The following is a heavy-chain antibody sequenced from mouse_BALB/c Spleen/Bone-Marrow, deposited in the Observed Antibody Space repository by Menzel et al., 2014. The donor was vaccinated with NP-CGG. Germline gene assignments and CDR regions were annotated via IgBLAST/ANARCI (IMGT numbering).Heavy chain of an antibody. V-gene: IGHV1-66*01. D-gene: IGHD2-1*01. J-gene: IGHJ2*01. CDR1: GYSFTSYY. Sequence: QVQLQQSGPELVKPGASVKISCKASGYSFTSYYIHWVKQRPGQGLEWIGWIFPGSGNTKYNEKFKGKATLTADTSSSTAYMQLSSLTSVDSAVYFCARSGYVGNYPYFDYWGQGTTLTVSS. CDR2: IFPGSGNT. CDR3: ARSGYVGNYPYFDY.